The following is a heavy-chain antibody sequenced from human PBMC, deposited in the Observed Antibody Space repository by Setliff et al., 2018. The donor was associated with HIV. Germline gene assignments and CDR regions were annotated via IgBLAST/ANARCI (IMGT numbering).Heavy chain of an antibody. CDR2: ISAYNGNT. D-gene: IGHD2-2*01. Sequence: VASVKVSCKASGYTFTNYYMHWVRQAPGQGLEWMGWISAYNGNTNYAQKLQGRVTVTTDTSTSTAYMELRSLRSDDTAVYYCARDRGVYCISSSCYSPVDAFDIWGQGTMVTVSS. V-gene: IGHV1-18*04. CDR3: ARDRGVYCISSSCYSPVDAFDI. CDR1: GYTFTNYY. J-gene: IGHJ3*02.